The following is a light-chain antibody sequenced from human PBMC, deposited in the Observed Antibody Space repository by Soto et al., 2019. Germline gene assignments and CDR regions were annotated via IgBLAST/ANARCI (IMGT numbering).Light chain of an antibody. CDR3: QQYGSSPLT. CDR2: GVS. Sequence: EIVFTQSPGTLSLSPGERATLSCRASQNFSRSYLAWCPQKPGQAPRLLIYGVSSRETGIPERFCSSGAGAECTPPISRLEPEDVSVDYCQQYGSSPLTFGGGTKVDIK. J-gene: IGKJ4*01. V-gene: IGKV3-20*01. CDR1: QNFSRSY.